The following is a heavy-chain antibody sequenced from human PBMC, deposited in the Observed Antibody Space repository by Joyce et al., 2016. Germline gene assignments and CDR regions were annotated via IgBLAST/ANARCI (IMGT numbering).Heavy chain of an antibody. CDR2: IKEDGSET. CDR3: GGEY. J-gene: IGHJ4*01. Sequence: EVQLVASGGTLVQPGESLRLSCAASGFSFSTYWMTWVRQAPGKGLEWVAEIKEDGSETNSVDSVNGRFTIPRDYAKASQNQQYRRRGDDDTDGNYRGGEYWG. CDR1: GFSFSTYW. V-gene: IGHV3-7*01.